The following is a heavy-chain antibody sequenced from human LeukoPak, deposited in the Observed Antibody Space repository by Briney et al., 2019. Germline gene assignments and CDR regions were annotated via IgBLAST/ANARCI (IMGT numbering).Heavy chain of an antibody. CDR1: GGSISSTNW. J-gene: IGHJ4*02. CDR2: VHLSGRT. D-gene: IGHD3-22*01. CDR3: ASQIDTSGFDS. V-gene: IGHV4-4*02. Sequence: SGTLSLTCGVSGGSISSTNWWTWVRQPPGEGLEWIGEVHLSGRTNYNPSLESRVTMSVDMSENHISLKLTSVTAADTAVYFCASQIDTSGFDSWGQGTLVTVSS.